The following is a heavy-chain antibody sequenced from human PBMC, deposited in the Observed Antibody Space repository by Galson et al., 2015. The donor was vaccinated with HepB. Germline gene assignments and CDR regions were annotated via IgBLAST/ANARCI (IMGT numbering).Heavy chain of an antibody. J-gene: IGHJ4*02. D-gene: IGHD3-22*01. V-gene: IGHV4-39*01. Sequence: SETLSLTCTVSGGSISSSSYYWGWIRQPPGKGLEWIGSIYYSGSTYYNPSLKSRATISVDTSKNQFSLKLSSVTAADTAVYYCASQADKNYYYDSSGYYFLGYWGQGTLVTVSS. CDR2: IYYSGST. CDR1: GGSISSSSYY. CDR3: ASQADKNYYYDSSGYYFLGY.